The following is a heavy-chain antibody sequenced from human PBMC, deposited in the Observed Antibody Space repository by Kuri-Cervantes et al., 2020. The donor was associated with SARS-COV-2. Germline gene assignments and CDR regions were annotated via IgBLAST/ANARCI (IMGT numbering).Heavy chain of an antibody. V-gene: IGHV4-39*01. J-gene: IGHJ4*02. CDR2: IYFSGST. D-gene: IGHD3-9*01. CDR3: GRQASDWHIDY. Sequence: GSLRLSCSVSGGSISSSGHYWGWVRQPPGKGLEWIGSIYFSGSTYYTPSLKSRVTISVDTSKNQFSLKLTSVTATDTAVYYCGRQASDWHIDYWGQGALVTVSS. CDR1: GGSISSSGHY.